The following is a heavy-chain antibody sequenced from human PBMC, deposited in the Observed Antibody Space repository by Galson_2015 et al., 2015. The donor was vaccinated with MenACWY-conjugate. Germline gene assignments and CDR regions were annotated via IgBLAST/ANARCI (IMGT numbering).Heavy chain of an antibody. Sequence: SLRLSCAASGFTFSDYEMNWVRQAPGKGLEWLSYISSSGGTIKYEDSVKGRFTISRDNAKNSLFLQMNSVRAEDTASYYCAREDRRDALDLWGPGTMVTVSS. CDR3: AREDRRDALDL. J-gene: IGHJ3*01. CDR1: GFTFSDYE. CDR2: ISSSGGTI. V-gene: IGHV3-48*03.